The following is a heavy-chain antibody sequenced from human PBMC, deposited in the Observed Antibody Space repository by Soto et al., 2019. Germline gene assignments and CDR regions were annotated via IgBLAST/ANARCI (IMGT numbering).Heavy chain of an antibody. CDR3: ARLYDFWSGPREFDP. CDR1: GGSISSTTYY. Sequence: HLQLQESGPGLVKPSETLSVTCTVSGGSISSTTYYWAWIRQPPGKGLEWIGSIYYSGTTYYNPSLKSRVTISVDTSKNQFSLNLNSVTAADTAVYYCARLYDFWSGPREFDPWGQGTLVTVSS. D-gene: IGHD3-3*01. CDR2: IYYSGTT. J-gene: IGHJ5*02. V-gene: IGHV4-39*01.